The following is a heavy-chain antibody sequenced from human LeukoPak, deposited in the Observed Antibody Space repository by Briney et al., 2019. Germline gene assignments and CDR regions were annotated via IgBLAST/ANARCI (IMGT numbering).Heavy chain of an antibody. CDR1: GFTFSSYW. J-gene: IGHJ4*02. CDR3: VSGGSYHTY. D-gene: IGHD1-26*01. CDR2: IEQDGSEK. Sequence: GGSLRLSCAVSGFTFSSYWMSWVRQAPGKGLEWVANIEQDGSEKNYVDSVKGRFTISRDNTKNSLFLQMNSLRAEDTAVYHCVSGGSYHTYWGQGTLVTASS. V-gene: IGHV3-7*01.